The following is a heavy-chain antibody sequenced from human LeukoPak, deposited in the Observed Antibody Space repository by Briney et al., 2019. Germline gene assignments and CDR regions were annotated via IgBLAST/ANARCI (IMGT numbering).Heavy chain of an antibody. Sequence: PGGSLTLSCAVSGVSFSSNAMRCVRHQPGGGRLWGTAISDSGGSTYYAPSVKSRFTISIDNSKNTLYLQMNSWRAEDTAVYYCAKGTWIQLWPGDFDMGRQGTMLTLSS. CDR2: ISDSGGST. J-gene: IGHJ3*02. CDR3: AKGTWIQLWPGDFDM. D-gene: IGHD5-18*01. CDR1: GVSFSSNA. V-gene: IGHV3-23*01.